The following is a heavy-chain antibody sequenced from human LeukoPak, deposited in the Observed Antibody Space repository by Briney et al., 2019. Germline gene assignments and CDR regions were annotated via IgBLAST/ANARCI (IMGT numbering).Heavy chain of an antibody. V-gene: IGHV4-4*07. CDR3: ARGYCSSTSCPPYYYYYMDV. CDR2: IYTSGST. J-gene: IGHJ6*03. CDR1: GGSISSYY. Sequence: SETLSLTCTVSGGSISSYYWSWIRQPAGKGLECIGRIYTSGSTNYNPSLKSRVTMSVDTSKNQFSLKLSSVTAADTAVYYCARGYCSSTSCPPYYYYYMDVWGKGTTVTVSS. D-gene: IGHD2-2*01.